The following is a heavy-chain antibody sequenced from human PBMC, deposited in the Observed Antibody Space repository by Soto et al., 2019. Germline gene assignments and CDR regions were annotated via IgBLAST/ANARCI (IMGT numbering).Heavy chain of an antibody. D-gene: IGHD1-1*01. Sequence: QVHLVQSGAEVKNPGASVKFSCKGSGYAFTTYGITWVRQAPGQGLEWMGWISAHNGNTNYAQKLQGRVTVTRDTSTSTAYMELRSLRSDDTAVYYCARGRYGDYWGQGALVTVSS. CDR2: ISAHNGNT. V-gene: IGHV1-18*01. CDR1: GYAFTTYG. J-gene: IGHJ4*02. CDR3: ARGRYGDY.